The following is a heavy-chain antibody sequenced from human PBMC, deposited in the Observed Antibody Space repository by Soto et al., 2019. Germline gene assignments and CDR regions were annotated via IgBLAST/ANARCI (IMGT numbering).Heavy chain of an antibody. CDR3: AREGEPVYSSGYQYYNYGMAV. CDR1: GGSISSSNW. V-gene: IGHV4-4*02. Sequence: SETLCLTCAVSGGSISSSNWWSWVRQPPGKGLEWIGEIYHSGSTNYNPSLKSRVTISVDKSKNQFSLKLSSVTAAVTAVYYCAREGEPVYSSGYQYYNYGMAVCGQGTTVTVSS. CDR2: IYHSGST. D-gene: IGHD6-19*01. J-gene: IGHJ6*02.